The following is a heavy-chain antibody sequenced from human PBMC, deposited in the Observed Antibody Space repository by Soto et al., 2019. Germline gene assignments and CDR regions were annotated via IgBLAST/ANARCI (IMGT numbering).Heavy chain of an antibody. CDR3: AREGRAAAGGEEHGFDP. Sequence: ASVKVSCKASGYTFTGYYMHWVRQAPGQGLEWMGWINPNSGGTNYAQKFQGRVTMTRDTSISTAYMELSRLRSDDTAVYYCAREGRAAAGGEEHGFDPWGQRTLVTGSA. V-gene: IGHV1-2*02. D-gene: IGHD6-13*01. CDR1: GYTFTGYY. J-gene: IGHJ5*02. CDR2: INPNSGGT.